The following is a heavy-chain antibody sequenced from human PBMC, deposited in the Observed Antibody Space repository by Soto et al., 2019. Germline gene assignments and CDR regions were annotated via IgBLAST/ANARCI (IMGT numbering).Heavy chain of an antibody. CDR3: AMVDNYVTPTPPDV. J-gene: IGHJ6*02. Sequence: QVQLVQSGDEVRKPGSSVKVSCKASGYIFVNYGIAWVRQAPGQGLEWMGWISPYSGNTHNESKATGGLMMPTDTPTRTADIDLGSMTSDDPAVYYCAMVDNYVTPTPPDVWGQGTTVTVSS. D-gene: IGHD3-16*01. CDR2: ISPYSGNT. CDR1: GYIFVNYG. V-gene: IGHV1-18*01.